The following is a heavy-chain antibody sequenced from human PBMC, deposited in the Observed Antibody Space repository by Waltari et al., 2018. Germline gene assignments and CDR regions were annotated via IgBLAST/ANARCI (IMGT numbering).Heavy chain of an antibody. V-gene: IGHV3-48*04. CDR1: GFTFSSYS. CDR2: ISSGSSTI. D-gene: IGHD2-2*01. CDR3: AREDCSSTSCYWYFDL. Sequence: EVQLVESGGGLVQPGGSLRLSCAASGFTFSSYSMNWVRQAPGKGLEWVSYISSGSSTIYYADSVKGRFTISRDNAKNSLYLQMNSLRAEDTAVYYCAREDCSSTSCYWYFDLWGRGTLVTVSS. J-gene: IGHJ2*01.